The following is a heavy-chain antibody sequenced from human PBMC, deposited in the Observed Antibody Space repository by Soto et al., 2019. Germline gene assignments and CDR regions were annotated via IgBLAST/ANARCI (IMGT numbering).Heavy chain of an antibody. J-gene: IGHJ4*02. CDR2: IYYSGST. Sequence: SETLSLTCTVSGGSISSGGYYWGWIRQHPGKGPEWIGYIYYSGSTYYNPSLKSRVTISVDTSKNQFSLKLSSVTAADTAVYYCARDQPDYGDYAFDYWGQGTLVTVSA. CDR3: ARDQPDYGDYAFDY. CDR1: GGSISSGGYY. D-gene: IGHD4-17*01. V-gene: IGHV4-31*03.